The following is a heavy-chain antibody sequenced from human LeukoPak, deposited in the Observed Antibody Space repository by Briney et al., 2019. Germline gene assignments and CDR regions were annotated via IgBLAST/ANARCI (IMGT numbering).Heavy chain of an antibody. CDR3: ARGNSSSWYSLFDFDY. D-gene: IGHD6-13*01. Sequence: SVKVSCKASGYTFTSYGISWVRQAPGQGLEWMGRIIPIFGTANYAQKFQGRVTITTDESTSTAYMELSSLRSEDTAVYYCARGNSSSWYSLFDFDYWGQGTLVTVSS. CDR2: IIPIFGTA. V-gene: IGHV1-69*05. J-gene: IGHJ4*02. CDR1: GYTFTSYG.